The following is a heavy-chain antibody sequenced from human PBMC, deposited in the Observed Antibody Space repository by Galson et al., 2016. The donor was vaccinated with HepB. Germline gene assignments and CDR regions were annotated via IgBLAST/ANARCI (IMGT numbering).Heavy chain of an antibody. CDR1: GFTFSSFA. V-gene: IGHV3-23*01. CDR2: ISGSGSNT. J-gene: IGHJ4*02. D-gene: IGHD2-2*01. CDR3: AKDLRVPGAMAIESDS. Sequence: SLRLSCAASGFTFSSFAMSWVRQAPGKGLEWVSGISGSGSNTYYADSVKGRFNISRDRPKNTLHLQMNSLRAEDTAVYYCAKDLRVPGAMAIESDSWGQGTLVTVSS.